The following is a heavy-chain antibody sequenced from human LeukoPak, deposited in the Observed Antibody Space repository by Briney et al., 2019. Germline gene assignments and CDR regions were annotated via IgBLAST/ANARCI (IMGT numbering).Heavy chain of an antibody. D-gene: IGHD5-12*01. CDR3: ATRRLVATMDH. CDR2: IYYSGRT. J-gene: IGHJ4*02. V-gene: IGHV4-39*01. Sequence: PSETLSLTCTVSGGSISSSNYHWGWIRQPPGKGLEWIGRIYYSGRTYYNPSLKSRVTISVDTSKNQFSLKRSSLSSAVTAVYYCATRRLVATMDHSGQGTLLTVSS. CDR1: GGSISSSNYH.